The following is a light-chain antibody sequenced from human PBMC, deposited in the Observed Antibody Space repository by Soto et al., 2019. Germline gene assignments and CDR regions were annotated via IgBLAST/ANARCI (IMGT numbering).Light chain of an antibody. CDR1: QSISSS. CDR3: QQYSRYWT. J-gene: IGKJ1*01. V-gene: IGKV1-5*03. Sequence: DIQMTQSPSTLSASVGDRVTITCRASQSISSSLAWYQQKPGEAPKLLIYKASSLESGVPSRFSGSGSGTEFTLTISSLQPDDFATYYCQQYSRYWTFGQGTKVEIK. CDR2: KAS.